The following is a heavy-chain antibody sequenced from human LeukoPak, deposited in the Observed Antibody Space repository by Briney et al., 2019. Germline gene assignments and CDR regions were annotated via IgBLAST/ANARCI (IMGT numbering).Heavy chain of an antibody. J-gene: IGHJ6*02. CDR2: IYYSGST. Sequence: ASETLSLTCTVSGGSISSGGYYWSWLRQHPGKGLEWIGYIYYSGSTYYNPSLKSRVTISVDTSKNQFSLKLSSVTAADTAVYYCARKVVGLRDYYYYGMDVWGQGTTVTVSS. CDR1: GGSISSGGYY. D-gene: IGHD2-2*01. CDR3: ARKVVGLRDYYYYGMDV. V-gene: IGHV4-31*03.